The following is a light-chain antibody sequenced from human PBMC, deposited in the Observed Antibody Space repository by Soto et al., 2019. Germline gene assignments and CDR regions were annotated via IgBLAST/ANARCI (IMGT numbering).Light chain of an antibody. J-gene: IGLJ2*01. CDR3: TSYSSSSPVL. Sequence: QSALTQPASVSGSLGQSITISCTGTSSDVGAYNYVSWYQQHPDKAPKLLIFEVTNRPSGVSGRFSGSKSGITASLSISGLQPEDAADYYCTSYSSSSPVLFGGGTKLTVL. CDR2: EVT. V-gene: IGLV2-14*01. CDR1: SSDVGAYNY.